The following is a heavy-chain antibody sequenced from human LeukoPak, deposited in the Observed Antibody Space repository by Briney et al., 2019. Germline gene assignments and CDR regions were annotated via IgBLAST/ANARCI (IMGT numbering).Heavy chain of an antibody. CDR1: GASIRSHY. J-gene: IGHJ4*02. D-gene: IGHD1-26*01. V-gene: IGHV4-59*11. CDR2: MYYSGNS. CDR3: ARGSGSTTPFPFDY. Sequence: SETLSLTCTVSGASIRSHYWSWIRQPPRKGLEWIGYMYYSGNSNYNPALKSRVTISVDTSKNQFSLKMISVTPADTAVYYCARGSGSTTPFPFDYWGQGTLVTVSS.